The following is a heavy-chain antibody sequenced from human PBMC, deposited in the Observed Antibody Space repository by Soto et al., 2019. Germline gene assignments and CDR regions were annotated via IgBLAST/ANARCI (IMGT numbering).Heavy chain of an antibody. V-gene: IGHV1-8*01. Sequence: QVQLVQSGAEVKKPGASVKVSCKASGYTFSSYDINWVRQATGQGLEWMGWLNPNSGDTGYAQKFQGRVTLTRNTSINTAYIELSSLTSDDTAVYYCAPSCGGWYLYWGQGTLVTVSS. CDR1: GYTFSSYD. CDR2: LNPNSGDT. J-gene: IGHJ4*02. D-gene: IGHD6-19*01. CDR3: APSCGGWYLY.